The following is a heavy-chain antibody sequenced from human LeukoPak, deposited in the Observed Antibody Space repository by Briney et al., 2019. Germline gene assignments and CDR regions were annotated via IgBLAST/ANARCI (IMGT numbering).Heavy chain of an antibody. CDR2: ISSNSGSI. CDR3: AKGYCGSTSCHFAY. CDR1: GFTFDDYA. D-gene: IGHD2-2*01. Sequence: GGSMRLSCAASGFTFDDYAMHWVRQAPGKGLEWVSGISSNSGSIGYADSVKGRFTISRDNAKNSLYLQMNSLRAEDMALYYCAKGYCGSTSCHFAYWGQGTLVTVSS. V-gene: IGHV3-9*03. J-gene: IGHJ4*02.